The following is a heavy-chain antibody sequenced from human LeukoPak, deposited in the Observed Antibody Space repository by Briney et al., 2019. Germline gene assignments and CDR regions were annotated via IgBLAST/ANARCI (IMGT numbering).Heavy chain of an antibody. Sequence: GGSLRLSCAASGFTFSDAWMSWVRHIPGKGLEWAGRIKSKTYGGTEDYPAPVKGRFTTSRDDSKNILYLQMDSLKTEDTGVYYCTTHNLQYYYDYWGQGTLVTVSS. CDR3: TTHNLQYYYDY. V-gene: IGHV3-15*01. D-gene: IGHD5-24*01. CDR1: GFTFSDAW. J-gene: IGHJ4*02. CDR2: IKSKTYGGTE.